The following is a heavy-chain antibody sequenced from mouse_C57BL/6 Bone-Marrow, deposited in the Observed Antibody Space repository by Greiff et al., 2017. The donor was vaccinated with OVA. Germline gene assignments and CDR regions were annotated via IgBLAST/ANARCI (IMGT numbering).Heavy chain of an antibody. V-gene: IGHV1-26*01. D-gene: IGHD1-1*01. CDR3: ARDYYGSSWYFDV. J-gene: IGHJ1*03. CDR2: INPNNGGT. CDR1: GYTFTSYG. Sequence: VQLQQSGAELARPGASVKLSCTASGYTFTSYGISWVKQSHGKSLEWIGDINPNNGGTSYNQKFKGKATLTVDKSSSTAYMELRSLTSEDSAVYYCARDYYGSSWYFDVWGTGTTVTVSS.